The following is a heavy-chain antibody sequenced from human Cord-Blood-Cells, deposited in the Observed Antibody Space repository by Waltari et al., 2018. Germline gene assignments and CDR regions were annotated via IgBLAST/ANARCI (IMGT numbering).Heavy chain of an antibody. J-gene: IGHJ4*02. V-gene: IGHV3-48*03. Sequence: EVQLVESGGGLVQPGGCLRLSCAASGFTFSSYEMNWVRQAPGKGLEWVSYFSSRGSTIYYADSVKVRFTISRDNAKTALYLQMNSLRAEDTAVYYCARDGGWLRPFDYWGQGTLVTVSS. CDR3: ARDGGWLRPFDY. CDR2: FSSRGSTI. CDR1: GFTFSSYE. D-gene: IGHD5-12*01.